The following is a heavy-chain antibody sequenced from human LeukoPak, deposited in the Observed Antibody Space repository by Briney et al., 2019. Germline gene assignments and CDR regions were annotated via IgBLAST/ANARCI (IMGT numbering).Heavy chain of an antibody. Sequence: ASVKVSCKASGYTFINYYMHWERQAPGQGLEWMGIINPSGGSAYYAQKFQGRVTMTSDVSTSTFHMELSSLRSEDTAVYYCARPVDTASLVNWGQGTLVTVSS. J-gene: IGHJ4*02. V-gene: IGHV1-46*01. CDR1: GYTFINYY. D-gene: IGHD5-18*01. CDR3: ARPVDTASLVN. CDR2: INPSGGSA.